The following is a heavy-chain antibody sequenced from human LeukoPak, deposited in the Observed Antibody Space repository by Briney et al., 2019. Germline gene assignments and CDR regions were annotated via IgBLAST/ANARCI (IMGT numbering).Heavy chain of an antibody. CDR2: INPNSGGT. D-gene: IGHD5-12*01. CDR1: GYTFTGYY. V-gene: IGHV1-2*02. Sequence: ASVKVSCKASGYTFTGYYMHWVRQAPGQGLEWMGWINPNSGGTNYAQKFQGRVTMTRDTSISTAYMELSRLRSDDTAVYYCARALGYGGAFDIWGQGTMVTVSS. J-gene: IGHJ3*02. CDR3: ARALGYGGAFDI.